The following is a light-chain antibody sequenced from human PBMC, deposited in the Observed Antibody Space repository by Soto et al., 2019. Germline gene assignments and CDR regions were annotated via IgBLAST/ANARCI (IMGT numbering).Light chain of an antibody. CDR1: SNDVGGYNY. J-gene: IGLJ1*01. Sequence: QSALSHRSSACGSPGHTLHLPCTGTSNDVGGYNYVSWYQQHPGKAHKLMIYEVNKRPSGVPDRFSGSRSGNTASLTVSGLKAEDEADYYCNSSAGSAGYVFGTWNKFTV. CDR2: EVN. CDR3: NSSAGSAGYV. V-gene: IGLV2-8*01.